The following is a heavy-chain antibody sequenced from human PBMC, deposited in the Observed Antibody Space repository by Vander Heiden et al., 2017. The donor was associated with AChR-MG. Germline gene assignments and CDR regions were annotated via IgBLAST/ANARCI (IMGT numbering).Heavy chain of an antibody. J-gene: IGHJ6*02. CDR1: GGTFSSYA. V-gene: IGHV1-69*01. Sequence: EVKKPGSSVKVSCKASGGTFSSYAISWVRQAPGQGLAWMGGIIPIFGTANYARKFQGRVTITADESTSTAYMELSSLRSEDTAVYYCARGGQLVYYYYGMDVWGQGTTVTVSS. CDR3: ARGGQLVYYYYGMDV. CDR2: IIPIFGTA. D-gene: IGHD6-6*01.